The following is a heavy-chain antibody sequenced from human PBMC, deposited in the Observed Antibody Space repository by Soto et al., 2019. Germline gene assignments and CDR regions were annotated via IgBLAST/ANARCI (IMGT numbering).Heavy chain of an antibody. CDR1: GFDLTTYT. CDR3: VREDGVVGASSAFDS. CDR2: INGRSNYK. J-gene: IGHJ4*02. Sequence: GGSLRLSCVDSGFDLTTYTMNWVRQAPGTGLEWVSSINGRSNYKYYSDSVKGRFTVSRDNAQNSLFLQMSRLGPEDTAVYYCVREDGVVGASSAFDSWGQGTLVTVSS. D-gene: IGHD1-26*01. V-gene: IGHV3-21*01.